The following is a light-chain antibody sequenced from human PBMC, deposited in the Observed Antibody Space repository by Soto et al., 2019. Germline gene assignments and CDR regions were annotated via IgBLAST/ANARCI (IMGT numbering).Light chain of an antibody. CDR1: QSISSW. Sequence: GDRVTITCRASQSISSWLAWYQQKPGKAPKLLIYDASSLESGVPSRFSGSGSGTEFTLTISSLQPDDFATYYCQQYNSSFWTFGQGTKVEIK. CDR3: QQYNSSFWT. J-gene: IGKJ1*01. V-gene: IGKV1-5*01. CDR2: DAS.